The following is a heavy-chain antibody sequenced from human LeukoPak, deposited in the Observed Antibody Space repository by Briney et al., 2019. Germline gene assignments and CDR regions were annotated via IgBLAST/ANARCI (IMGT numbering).Heavy chain of an antibody. D-gene: IGHD6-13*01. J-gene: IGHJ4*02. CDR3: AKVGSSSSWYLDY. CDR2: INPRSGGT. Sequence: ASVKVSCKTSGYTFTGYFMHWIRQAPAQGLEWMGWINPRSGGTNYAQKFQGRVTMTSDTSITTTYMDLNSLTSDDTAVYFCAKVGSSSSWYLDYWGQGTLVTVSS. CDR1: GYTFTGYF. V-gene: IGHV1-2*02.